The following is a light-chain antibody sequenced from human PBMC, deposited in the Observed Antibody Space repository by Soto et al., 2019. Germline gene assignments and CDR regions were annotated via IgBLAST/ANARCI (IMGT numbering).Light chain of an antibody. Sequence: EIVMTQSPATLSVSPGERVTLSCRASQNIGSNLAWYQQKFGKAPRLLIYGASTRVTGIPARISGSGSGTEFTLTITSLQSEDFGVYPCQQYNNWWTFGQGTKVDFK. CDR2: GAS. V-gene: IGKV3-15*01. CDR3: QQYNNWWT. CDR1: QNIGSN. J-gene: IGKJ1*01.